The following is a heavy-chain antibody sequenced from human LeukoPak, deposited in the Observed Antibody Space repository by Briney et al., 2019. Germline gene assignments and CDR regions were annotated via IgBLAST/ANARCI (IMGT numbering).Heavy chain of an antibody. V-gene: IGHV3-48*01. CDR2: ISSSSSTI. CDR3: ARDPKYSGSYFDY. Sequence: GGSLRLSCAASGFTFSSYSMNWVRQAPGKGLEWVSYISSSSSTIYYADSVKGRFTISRDNAKNSLYLQMNSLRAEDTAVYYCARDPKYSGSYFDYWGRGTLVTVSS. D-gene: IGHD1-26*01. J-gene: IGHJ4*02. CDR1: GFTFSSYS.